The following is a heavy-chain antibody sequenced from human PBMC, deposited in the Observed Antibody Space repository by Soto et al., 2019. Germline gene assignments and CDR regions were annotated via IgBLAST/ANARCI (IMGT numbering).Heavy chain of an antibody. CDR3: ARDSGIVTIFGVVKAFDP. CDR2: IIPIFGTA. J-gene: IGHJ5*02. V-gene: IGHV1-69*13. D-gene: IGHD3-3*01. Sequence: SVKVSCKASGGTFSSYAISWVRQAPGEGLEWMGGIIPIFGTANYAQKFQGRVTITADESTSTAYMELSSLRSEDTAVYYCARDSGIVTIFGVVKAFDPWGQGTLVTVSS. CDR1: GGTFSSYA.